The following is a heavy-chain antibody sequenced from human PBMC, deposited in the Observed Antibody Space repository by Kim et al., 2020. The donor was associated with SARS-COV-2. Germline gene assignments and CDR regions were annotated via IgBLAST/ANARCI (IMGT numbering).Heavy chain of an antibody. CDR1: GGSFSGYY. J-gene: IGHJ5*01. V-gene: IGHV4-34*01. Sequence: SETLSLTCAVYGGSFSGYYWSWIRQPPGKGLEWIGEINHSGSTNYNPSLKSRVTISVDTSKNQFSLKLSSVTAADTAVYYCARGVSSSSCFDSWGQGTLV. D-gene: IGHD6-13*01. CDR2: INHSGST. CDR3: ARGVSSSSCFDS.